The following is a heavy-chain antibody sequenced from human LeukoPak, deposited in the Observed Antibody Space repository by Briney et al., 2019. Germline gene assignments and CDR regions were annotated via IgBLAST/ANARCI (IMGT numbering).Heavy chain of an antibody. J-gene: IGHJ6*03. CDR1: GDTFTGYY. CDR2: INPNSGGT. D-gene: IGHD4-17*01. V-gene: IGHV1-2*02. Sequence: GASVKVSCKASGDTFTGYYMHWVRQAPGQGLEWMGWINPNSGGTNYAQKFQGRVTMTRDTSISTAYMELSRLRSDDTAVYYCARLAETTLYYYYMDVWGKGTTVTVSS. CDR3: ARLAETTLYYYYMDV.